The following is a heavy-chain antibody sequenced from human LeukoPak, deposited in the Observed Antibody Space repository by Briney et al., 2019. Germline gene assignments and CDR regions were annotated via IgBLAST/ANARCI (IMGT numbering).Heavy chain of an antibody. D-gene: IGHD6-13*01. Sequence: PSGGSLRLSCAASGFTFSYYWMSWVRQAPGKGLEWVANIKHDGSEKYYVDSVKGRFTISRDNAKNSLYLQMNSLRAEDTAVYYCARGFSIAAAESLDYWGQGTLVTVSS. V-gene: IGHV3-7*01. J-gene: IGHJ4*02. CDR2: IKHDGSEK. CDR3: ARGFSIAAAESLDY. CDR1: GFTFSYYW.